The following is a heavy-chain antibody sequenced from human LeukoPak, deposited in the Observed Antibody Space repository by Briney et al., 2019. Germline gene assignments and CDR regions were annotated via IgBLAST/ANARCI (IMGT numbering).Heavy chain of an antibody. Sequence: GESLKISFKGSGYIFTSYWISWGRQMPGKGVEWGGRIDPSDYYTNYSPTFQGHVTISADKSISTAYLQWSSLKASDTAMYYCASLDGGYSGYTNWFDPWGQGTLVTVSS. CDR1: GYIFTSYW. J-gene: IGHJ5*02. V-gene: IGHV5-10-1*01. CDR3: ASLDGGYSGYTNWFDP. CDR2: IDPSDYYT. D-gene: IGHD5-12*01.